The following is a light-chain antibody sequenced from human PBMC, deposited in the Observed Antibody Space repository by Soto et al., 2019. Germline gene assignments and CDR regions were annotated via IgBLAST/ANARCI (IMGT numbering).Light chain of an antibody. CDR3: QTWGTGIRV. CDR2: VNSDGSH. V-gene: IGLV4-69*01. J-gene: IGLJ3*02. Sequence: QSVLTQSPSASASLGASVKLTCTLSSGYSSYAIAWHQQQPEKGPRYLMKVNSDGSHIKGDGIPDRFSGSSSGAERYLTISSLQSEDEADYYCQTWGTGIRVFGGGTKVTVL. CDR1: SGYSSYA.